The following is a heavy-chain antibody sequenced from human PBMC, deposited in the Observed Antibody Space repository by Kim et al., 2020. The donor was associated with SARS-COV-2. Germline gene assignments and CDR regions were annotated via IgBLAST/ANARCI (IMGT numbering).Heavy chain of an antibody. D-gene: IGHD1-1*01. V-gene: IGHV5-51*01. CDR2: IYPGDSDT. J-gene: IGHJ3*02. Sequence: GESLKISCKGSGYSFTSYWIGWVRQMPGKGLEWMGIIYPGDSDTRYSPSFQGQVTISADKSISTAYLQWSSLKASDTAMYYCARRHSQGVGERRDAFDIWGQGTMVTVSS. CDR1: GYSFTSYW. CDR3: ARRHSQGVGERRDAFDI.